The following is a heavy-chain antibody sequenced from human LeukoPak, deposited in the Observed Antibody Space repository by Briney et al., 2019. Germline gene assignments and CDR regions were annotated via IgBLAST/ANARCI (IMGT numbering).Heavy chain of an antibody. Sequence: SETLSLTCTVSGGSISSYYWSWIRQPAGKGLGWIGRIYTSGSTNYNPSLKSRVTMSVDTSKNQFSLKLSSVTAADTAVYYCAREVAHFDYWGQGTLVTVSS. D-gene: IGHD2-15*01. V-gene: IGHV4-4*07. J-gene: IGHJ4*02. CDR1: GGSISSYY. CDR3: AREVAHFDY. CDR2: IYTSGST.